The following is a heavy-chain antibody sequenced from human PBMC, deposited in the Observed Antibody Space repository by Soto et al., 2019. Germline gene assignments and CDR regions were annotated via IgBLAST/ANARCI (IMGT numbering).Heavy chain of an antibody. Sequence: QTGGSLRLSCAASGFTFSSYAMSWVRQAPGKGLEWVSAISGSGGSTYYADSVKGRFTISRDNSKNTLYLQMNGLRAEDTAVYYCAKGAVARKLGYFDYWGQGTLVTVSS. CDR2: ISGSGGST. CDR3: AKGAVARKLGYFDY. V-gene: IGHV3-23*01. CDR1: GFTFSSYA. D-gene: IGHD5-12*01. J-gene: IGHJ4*02.